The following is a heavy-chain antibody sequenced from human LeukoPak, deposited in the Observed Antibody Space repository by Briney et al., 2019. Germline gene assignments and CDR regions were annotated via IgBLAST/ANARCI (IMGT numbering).Heavy chain of an antibody. CDR2: IIPIFGTA. CDR3: ARDRVDGYWSFDY. D-gene: IGHD5-24*01. J-gene: IGHJ4*02. CDR1: RGTFSSYA. Sequence: ASVKVSCKASRGTFSSYAISWVRQAPGQGLEWMGGIIPIFGTANYAQKFQGRVTITADESTSTAYMELSSLRSEDTAVYYCARDRVDGYWSFDYWGQGTLVTVSS. V-gene: IGHV1-69*13.